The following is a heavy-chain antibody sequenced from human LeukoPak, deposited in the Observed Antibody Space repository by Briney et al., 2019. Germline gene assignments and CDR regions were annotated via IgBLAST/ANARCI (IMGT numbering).Heavy chain of an antibody. D-gene: IGHD3-10*01. CDR1: GFTFSSYW. J-gene: IGHJ3*02. CDR3: ARDRGLYGAFDI. V-gene: IGHV3-21*01. Sequence: NPGGSLRLSCAASGFTFSSYWMSWVRQAPGKGLEWVSSISSSSSYIYYADSVKGRFTISGDNAKNSLYLQMNSLRAEDTAVYYCARDRGLYGAFDIWGQGTMVTVSS. CDR2: ISSSSSYI.